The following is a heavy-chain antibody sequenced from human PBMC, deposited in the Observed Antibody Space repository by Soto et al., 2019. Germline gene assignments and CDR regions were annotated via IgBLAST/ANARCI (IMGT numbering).Heavy chain of an antibody. Sequence: QVQLVQSGAEVKKPGSSVKVSCKASGGAFSSYAISWVRQAPGQGLEWMGGIIPIFGTANYAQKFQGRVTITADESTSTAYMELSSLRSEDTAVYYCARTPLYCTNGVCPYSSGWYGYFQHWGQGTLVTVSS. CDR1: GGAFSSYA. D-gene: IGHD2-8*01. CDR3: ARTPLYCTNGVCPYSSGWYGYFQH. J-gene: IGHJ1*01. CDR2: IIPIFGTA. V-gene: IGHV1-69*12.